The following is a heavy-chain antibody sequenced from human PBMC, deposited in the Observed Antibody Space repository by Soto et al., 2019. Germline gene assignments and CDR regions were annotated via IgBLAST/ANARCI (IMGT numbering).Heavy chain of an antibody. J-gene: IGHJ4*02. Sequence: GGSLRLSCAASGFTFSSYEMNWVRQAPGKGLEWVSYISSSGSTIYYADSVKGRFTISRDNAKNSLYLQMNSLRAEDTAVYYCARAREEMATIPFDYWGQGTLVTVSS. D-gene: IGHD5-12*01. CDR3: ARAREEMATIPFDY. CDR2: ISSSGSTI. V-gene: IGHV3-48*03. CDR1: GFTFSSYE.